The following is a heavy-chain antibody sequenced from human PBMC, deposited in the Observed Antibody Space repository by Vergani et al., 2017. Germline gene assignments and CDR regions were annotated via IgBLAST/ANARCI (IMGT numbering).Heavy chain of an antibody. Sequence: QVQLQQWGAGLLKPSETLSLTCAVYGGSFSGYYWSWIRQPPGKGLEWIGENNHSGSTNYNPSLKSRVTISVDTSKNQFSLKLSSVTAADTAVYYCARRPGYSSSWYHYYYYMDVWGKGTTVTVSS. J-gene: IGHJ6*03. CDR2: NNHSGST. V-gene: IGHV4-34*01. CDR1: GGSFSGYY. CDR3: ARRPGYSSSWYHYYYYMDV. D-gene: IGHD6-13*01.